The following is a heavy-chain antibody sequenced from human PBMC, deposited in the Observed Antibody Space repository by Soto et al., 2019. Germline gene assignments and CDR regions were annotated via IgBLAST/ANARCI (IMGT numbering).Heavy chain of an antibody. CDR1: GFTFSSYT. D-gene: IGHD2-2*01. J-gene: IGHJ5*02. CDR2: ISGNSNTI. Sequence: EVQLVESGGGLVQPGGSLRLSCAASGFTFSSYTMNWVRQAPGKGLEWVSYISGNSNTIYYADSVKGRFTISRDNATNALYLQMNSLRAENTAVYYCAREVGGYCSTTSCYAFGWFDPWGQGDLVTVSS. V-gene: IGHV3-48*01. CDR3: AREVGGYCSTTSCYAFGWFDP.